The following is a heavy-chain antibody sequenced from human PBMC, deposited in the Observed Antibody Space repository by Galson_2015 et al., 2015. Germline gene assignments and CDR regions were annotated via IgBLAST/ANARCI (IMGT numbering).Heavy chain of an antibody. D-gene: IGHD2-21*02. J-gene: IGHJ6*03. CDR2: ISSSSSYI. CDR1: GFTFSSYS. CDR3: ARDPPPMTHYYMDV. V-gene: IGHV3-21*01. Sequence: SLRLSCAASGFTFSSYSMNWVRQAPGKGLEWVSSISSSSSYIYYADSVKGRFTISRDNAKNSLYLQMNSLRAEDTAVYYCARDPPPMTHYYMDVWGKGTTVTVSS.